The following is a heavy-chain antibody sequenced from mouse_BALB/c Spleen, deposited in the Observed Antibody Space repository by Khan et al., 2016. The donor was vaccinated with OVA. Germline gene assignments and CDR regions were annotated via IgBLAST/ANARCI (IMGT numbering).Heavy chain of an antibody. Sequence: QVQLQQSGAELARPGASVKMSCKASGYTFTSYTIHWIKMRPGQGLEWIGYINPSNGYPNYNQKFKDQATLTADKSSTTAYLQLSRLTSDDAAVYNWVRDGAYYRNDGWFAYWGLGTLVTVSA. V-gene: IGHV1-4*01. CDR3: VRDGAYYRNDGWFAY. CDR1: GYTFTSYT. CDR2: INPSNGYP. D-gene: IGHD2-14*01. J-gene: IGHJ3*01.